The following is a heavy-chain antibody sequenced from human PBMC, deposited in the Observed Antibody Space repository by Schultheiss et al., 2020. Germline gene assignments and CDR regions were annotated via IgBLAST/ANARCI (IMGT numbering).Heavy chain of an antibody. CDR2: IYPGDSDT. D-gene: IGHD1-1*01. CDR3: ARTNRNCGADAFDI. J-gene: IGHJ3*02. CDR1: GYSFTSYW. Sequence: GGSLRLSCKGSGYSFTSYWIGWVRQMPGKGLEWMGIIYPGDSDTRYSPSFQGQVTISADKSISTAYLQWSSLKASDTAMYYCARTNRNCGADAFDIWGQGTMVTVSS. V-gene: IGHV5-51*01.